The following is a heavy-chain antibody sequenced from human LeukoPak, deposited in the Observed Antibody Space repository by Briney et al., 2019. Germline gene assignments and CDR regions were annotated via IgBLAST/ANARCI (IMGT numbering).Heavy chain of an antibody. D-gene: IGHD3-22*01. CDR3: ARGRGDYYDSTRSGWFDP. CDR1: GYTFTSCD. Sequence: ASVKVSCKASGYTFTSCDINWVRQATGQGLEWMGWMNPNSGNTGYAQKFQGRVTMTRNTSISTAYMELSSLRSEDTAVYYCARGRGDYYDSTRSGWFDPWGQGTLVTVSS. CDR2: MNPNSGNT. V-gene: IGHV1-8*01. J-gene: IGHJ5*02.